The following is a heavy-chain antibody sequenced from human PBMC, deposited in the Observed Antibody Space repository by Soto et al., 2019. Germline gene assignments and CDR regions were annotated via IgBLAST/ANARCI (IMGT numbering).Heavy chain of an antibody. V-gene: IGHV1-46*01. D-gene: IGHD2-15*01. Sequence: ASVKVSCKASGYTFTSYYMHWVRQAPGQGLEWMGIINPSGGNTKYSQKFQGRVTITRDTSASTACMELSSLRSEDTAVYYCASTHCSGDSCYYPFDIWGQGTMVTVSS. CDR2: INPSGGNT. J-gene: IGHJ3*02. CDR1: GYTFTSYY. CDR3: ASTHCSGDSCYYPFDI.